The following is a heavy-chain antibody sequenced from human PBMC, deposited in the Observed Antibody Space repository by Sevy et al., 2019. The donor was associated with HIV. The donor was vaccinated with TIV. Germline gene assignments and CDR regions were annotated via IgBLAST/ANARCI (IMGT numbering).Heavy chain of an antibody. V-gene: IGHV3-21*01. D-gene: IGHD2-21*01. CDR1: GFTFSSYS. J-gene: IGHJ1*01. CDR2: ISSSSSYI. CDR3: ARDAGNASVWLGLLQH. Sequence: GGSLRLSCAASGFTFSSYSMNWVRQAPGKGLEWVSSISSSSSYIYYADSVKGRFTISRDNAKNSLYLQMNSLRAEDTAVYYCARDAGNASVWLGLLQHWGQGTLVTVSS.